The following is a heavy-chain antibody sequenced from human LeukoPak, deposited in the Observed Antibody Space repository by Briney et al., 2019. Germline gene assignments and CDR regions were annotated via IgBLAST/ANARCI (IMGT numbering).Heavy chain of an antibody. Sequence: PSETLSLTCAVYGGSFSGYYWSWIRQPPGKGLEWIGEINHSGSTNYNPSLKSRVTISVDTSKHQFSLKLSSVTAADTAVYYCARGNRERFGELLPWFDPWGQGTLVTVSS. CDR1: GGSFSGYY. J-gene: IGHJ5*02. V-gene: IGHV4-34*01. CDR2: INHSGST. CDR3: ARGNRERFGELLPWFDP. D-gene: IGHD3-10*01.